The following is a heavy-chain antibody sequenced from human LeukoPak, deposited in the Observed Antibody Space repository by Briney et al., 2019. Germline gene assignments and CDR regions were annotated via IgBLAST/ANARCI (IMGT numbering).Heavy chain of an antibody. CDR3: ARGRARDGSFPWLDS. Sequence: KPSETLSLTCSVSGDSIGSYYWTWIRQSAGKGLEWIGYIFYSGSTNYSPSLKSRVTISVDTSNNQFSLQLRSVTAADTAIYYCARGRARDGSFPWLDSWGQGTLVTVSS. V-gene: IGHV4-59*01. D-gene: IGHD3-10*01. CDR1: GDSIGSYY. CDR2: IFYSGST. J-gene: IGHJ5*01.